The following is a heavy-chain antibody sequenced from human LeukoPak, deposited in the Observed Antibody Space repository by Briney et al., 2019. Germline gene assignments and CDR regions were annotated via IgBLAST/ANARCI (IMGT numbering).Heavy chain of an antibody. V-gene: IGHV3-23*01. J-gene: IGHJ4*02. CDR3: AKAQLWFGELAPFDY. CDR2: ISGSGGST. D-gene: IGHD3-10*01. CDR1: GFTFSSYA. Sequence: GGSLRLSCAASGFTFSSYAMSWVRQAPGKGLEWVSAISGSGGSTYYADSVKGRFTISRDNSKNTLYLQMNSLRAEDTAVYYCAKAQLWFGELAPFDYWGQGALVTVSS.